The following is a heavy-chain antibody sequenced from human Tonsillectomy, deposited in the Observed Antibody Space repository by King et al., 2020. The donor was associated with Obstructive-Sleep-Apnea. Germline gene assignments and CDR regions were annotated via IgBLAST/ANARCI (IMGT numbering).Heavy chain of an antibody. V-gene: IGHV1-69*12. CDR3: ARDREYYYDSSGLGDFDY. CDR1: GGTFSSYA. J-gene: IGHJ4*02. CDR2: ISPIFGTA. D-gene: IGHD3-22*01. Sequence: QLVQSGAEVKKPGSSVKVSCKASGGTFSSYAISWVRQAPGQGLEWMGGISPIFGTANYAQNFQGRVTITADESTRTAYMELSSLRSEDTAVYYCARDREYYYDSSGLGDFDYWGQGTLVTVSS.